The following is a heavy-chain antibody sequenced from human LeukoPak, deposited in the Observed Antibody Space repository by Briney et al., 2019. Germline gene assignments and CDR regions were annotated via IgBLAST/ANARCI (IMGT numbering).Heavy chain of an antibody. J-gene: IGHJ4*02. Sequence: GGSLRLSRAASGFTFSSYGMHWVRQAPGKGLEWVAFIRYDGSNKYYADSVKGRFTISRDNSKNTLYLQMNSLRAEDTAVYYCAKVEGDVVVVPAAIRFDYWGQGTLVTVSS. CDR3: AKVEGDVVVVPAAIRFDY. D-gene: IGHD2-2*01. CDR2: IRYDGSNK. CDR1: GFTFSSYG. V-gene: IGHV3-30*02.